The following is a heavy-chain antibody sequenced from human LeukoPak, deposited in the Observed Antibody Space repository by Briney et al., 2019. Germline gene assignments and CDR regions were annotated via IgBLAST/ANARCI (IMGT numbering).Heavy chain of an antibody. CDR2: IYYSGST. CDR3: ARHEAKIVVVIILGLSWFDP. D-gene: IGHD3-22*01. CDR1: GGSISSSSYY. Sequence: SETLSLTCTVSGGSISSSSYYWGWIRQPPGKGLEWIGSIYYSGSTYYNPSLKSRVTISVDTSKNQFSLKLSSVTAADTAVYYCARHEAKIVVVIILGLSWFDPWGQGTLVTVSS. V-gene: IGHV4-39*01. J-gene: IGHJ5*02.